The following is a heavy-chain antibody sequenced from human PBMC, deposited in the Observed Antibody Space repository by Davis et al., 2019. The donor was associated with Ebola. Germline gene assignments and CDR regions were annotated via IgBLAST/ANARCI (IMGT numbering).Heavy chain of an antibody. D-gene: IGHD2-2*01. Sequence: ASVKVSCKASGYTFTGYYMHWVRQAPGQGLEWMGWINPNSGGTNYAQKFQGRVTMTRDTSISTAYMELSRLRSDDTAVYYCARPRVQLPWGWFDPWGQGTLVTVSS. V-gene: IGHV1-2*02. J-gene: IGHJ5*02. CDR3: ARPRVQLPWGWFDP. CDR1: GYTFTGYY. CDR2: INPNSGGT.